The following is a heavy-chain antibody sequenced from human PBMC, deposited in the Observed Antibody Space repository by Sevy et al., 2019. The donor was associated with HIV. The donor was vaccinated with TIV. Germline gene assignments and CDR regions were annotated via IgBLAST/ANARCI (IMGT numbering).Heavy chain of an antibody. CDR1: GFTFSNYW. CDR3: AREQITGSTSDYFDS. D-gene: IGHD1-7*01. J-gene: IGHJ4*02. V-gene: IGHV3-7*01. CDR2: INQDGSEK. Sequence: GGSLRLSCAASGFTFSNYWMSWVRQAPGKGLECVANINQDGSEKYYLDSVKGRFIVSRDNAKKSLYLQMNSLRAEDSAVYYCAREQITGSTSDYFDSWGQGTLVTVSS.